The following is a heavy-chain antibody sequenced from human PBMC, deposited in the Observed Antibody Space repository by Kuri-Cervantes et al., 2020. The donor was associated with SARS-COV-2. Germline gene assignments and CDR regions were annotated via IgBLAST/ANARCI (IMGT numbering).Heavy chain of an antibody. J-gene: IGHJ6*03. CDR1: GFSFSSSS. Sequence: GESLKISCAASGFSFSSSSMNWVRQAPGKGPEWVSFISSSSSYIYYADSVKGRFTVSRDNAKNSLFLQMDSLRAEDTALYYCARASTFDWLAYYYFHMDVWGKGTTVTVSS. V-gene: IGHV3-21*01. CDR3: ARASTFDWLAYYYFHMDV. CDR2: ISSSSSYI. D-gene: IGHD3-9*01.